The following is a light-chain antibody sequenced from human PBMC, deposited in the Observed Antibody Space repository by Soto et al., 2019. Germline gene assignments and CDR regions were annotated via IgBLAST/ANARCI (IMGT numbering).Light chain of an antibody. CDR2: GAS. Sequence: EMVLTQSPGTLSLSPGERATLSCRASQRVSSSYLAWYQQKPGQAPRLLIYGASSRDTGIPDRFSGSGTRSDFTLTISRLEPEDFAMYYCQQYGSSPLTFGPGTKVDIK. V-gene: IGKV3-20*01. CDR3: QQYGSSPLT. J-gene: IGKJ3*01. CDR1: QRVSSSY.